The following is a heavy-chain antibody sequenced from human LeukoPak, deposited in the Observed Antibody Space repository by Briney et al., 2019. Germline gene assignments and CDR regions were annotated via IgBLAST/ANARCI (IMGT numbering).Heavy chain of an antibody. CDR3: AELGVTMIGGV. J-gene: IGHJ6*04. Sequence: GGSLRLSCAASGFTFSSYSMNWVRQAPGKGLEWVSSISSSSSYIYYADSVKGRFTISRDNAKNSLYLQMNSLRAEDTAVYYCAELGVTMIGGVWGKGTTVTISS. D-gene: IGHD3-10*02. CDR2: ISSSSSYI. CDR1: GFTFSSYS. V-gene: IGHV3-21*01.